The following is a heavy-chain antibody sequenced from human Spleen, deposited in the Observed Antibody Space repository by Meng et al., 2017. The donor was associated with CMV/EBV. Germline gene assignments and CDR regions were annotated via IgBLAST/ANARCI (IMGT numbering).Heavy chain of an antibody. CDR3: AKDIGASTSCCKPFDN. V-gene: IGHV3-7*03. J-gene: IGHJ4*02. D-gene: IGHD2-2*01. CDR1: GFTFRNYW. Sequence: GGSLRLSCAASGFTFRNYWMSWVRQAPGKGLEWVANINGDGSDKGYVDSVKGRFTISRDNAKNSLYLQMNSLRAEDTALYYCAKDIGASTSCCKPFDNWGQGTLVTVSS. CDR2: INGDGSDK.